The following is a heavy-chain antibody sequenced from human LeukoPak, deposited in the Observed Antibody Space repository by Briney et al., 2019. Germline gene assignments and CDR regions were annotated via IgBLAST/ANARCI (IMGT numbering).Heavy chain of an antibody. J-gene: IGHJ4*02. CDR2: ISGSGGST. Sequence: GGSLRLSCAASGFTFSSYAMSWVRQAPGKGLEWVSAISGSGGSTYYADSVKGRFTISRDNSKKTLYLQMNSLRAEDTAVDFCAKDLFMGDLYYFDYWGQGTLVTVSS. D-gene: IGHD3-16*01. CDR3: AKDLFMGDLYYFDY. V-gene: IGHV3-23*01. CDR1: GFTFSSYA.